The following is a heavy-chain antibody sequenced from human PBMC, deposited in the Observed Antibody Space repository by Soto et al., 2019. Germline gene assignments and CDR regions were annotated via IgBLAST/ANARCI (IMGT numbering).Heavy chain of an antibody. D-gene: IGHD6-13*01. J-gene: IGHJ4*02. V-gene: IGHV3-33*03. CDR1: GFTFSSYG. CDR2: IWYDGSSK. CDR3: AKLGLIAAAAHGDSDY. Sequence: HPGGSLRLSCATSGFTFSSYGMNWVRQAPGKGLEWVAVIWYDGSSKYYADSVKGRFTVSRDNSKNTLYLQMNSLRTEDTAVYYCAKLGLIAAAAHGDSDYWGPGTLVTVSS.